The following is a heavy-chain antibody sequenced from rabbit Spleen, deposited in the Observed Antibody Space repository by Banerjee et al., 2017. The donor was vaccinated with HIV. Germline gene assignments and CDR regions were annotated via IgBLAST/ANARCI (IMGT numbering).Heavy chain of an antibody. V-gene: IGHV1S45*01. CDR1: GFSFSNSDW. Sequence: QQQLVESGGDLVKPEGSLTLTCTASGFSFSNSDWICWVRQAPGKGLEWIGYIVPIFGVTYYANWVNGRFTISSHNAQNTLYLQLNSLTAADTATYFCVREAGYGGYGDANLWGPGTLVTVS. CDR3: VREAGYGGYGDANL. D-gene: IGHD6-1*01. CDR2: IVPIFGVT. J-gene: IGHJ4*01.